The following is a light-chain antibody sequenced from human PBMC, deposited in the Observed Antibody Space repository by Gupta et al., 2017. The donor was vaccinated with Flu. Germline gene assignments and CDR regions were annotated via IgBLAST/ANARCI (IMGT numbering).Light chain of an antibody. J-gene: IGKJ1*01. V-gene: IGKV2-30*01. CDR3: MQSTGWPWT. CDR1: PRLVFTDGSVY. Sequence: DSVQKHARPSLPFTVGQPAAISCMSTPRLVFTDGSVYLSWFRQWPGQSPRRQNYKVSIRDSGIPDRFSGSGSGTDFTLKISRVEAEDVGVYYCMQSTGWPWTFGQGTKVEIK. CDR2: KVS.